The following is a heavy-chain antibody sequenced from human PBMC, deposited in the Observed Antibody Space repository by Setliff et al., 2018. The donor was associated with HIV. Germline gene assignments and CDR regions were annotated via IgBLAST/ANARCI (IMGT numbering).Heavy chain of an antibody. J-gene: IGHJ4*02. Sequence: ASVKVSCKASGYTFTRYFMHCVRQAPGQGLEWLGMINPSGGSTWYAQKFQGRVTMTGDTSTNTLYMELSSLRSEDTAVYYCARENYYVTEYWGQGTLVTVSS. V-gene: IGHV1-46*01. CDR1: GYTFTRYF. CDR3: ARENYYVTEY. D-gene: IGHD3-10*02. CDR2: INPSGGST.